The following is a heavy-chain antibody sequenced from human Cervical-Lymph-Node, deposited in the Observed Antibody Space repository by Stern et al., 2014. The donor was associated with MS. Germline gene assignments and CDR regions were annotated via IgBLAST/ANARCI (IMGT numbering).Heavy chain of an antibody. CDR1: GGSTSSYY. D-gene: IGHD6-6*01. V-gene: IGHV4-59*08. Sequence: QLQLQESGPGLVKPSETLSLTCTVSGGSTSSYYWSWIRQPPGKGLEWIGYISSSGGTKYNPSLKSRVTISVDTSKNQVSLNLRSVTAADTAVYYCARGYTTSSGRPDYWGQGTLVTVSS. J-gene: IGHJ4*02. CDR2: ISSSGGT. CDR3: ARGYTTSSGRPDY.